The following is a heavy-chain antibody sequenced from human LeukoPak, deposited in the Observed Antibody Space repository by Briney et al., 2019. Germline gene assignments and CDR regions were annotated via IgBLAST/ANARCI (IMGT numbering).Heavy chain of an antibody. CDR1: GFTVSSNY. V-gene: IGHV3-23*01. CDR2: ISGSGGST. CDR3: AKRQRWELLYYFDY. D-gene: IGHD1-26*01. Sequence: GGSLRLSCAASGFTVSSNYMSWVRQAPGKGLEWVSAISGSGGSTYYADSVKGRFTISRDNSKNTLYLQMNSLRAEDTAVYYCAKRQRWELLYYFDYWGQGTLVTVSS. J-gene: IGHJ4*02.